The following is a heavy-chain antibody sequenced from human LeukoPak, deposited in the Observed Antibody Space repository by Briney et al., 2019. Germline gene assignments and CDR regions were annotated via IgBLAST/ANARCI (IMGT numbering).Heavy chain of an antibody. CDR3: ARECITMVRGVPGRFCDY. J-gene: IGHJ4*02. Sequence: ASVKVSCKASGYTFTSYAMHWVRQAPGQRLEWMGWINAGNGNTKYSQKFQGRVTITRDTSASTAYMELSSLRSEDTAVYYCARECITMVRGVPGRFCDYWGQGTLVTVSS. D-gene: IGHD3-10*01. V-gene: IGHV1-3*01. CDR2: INAGNGNT. CDR1: GYTFTSYA.